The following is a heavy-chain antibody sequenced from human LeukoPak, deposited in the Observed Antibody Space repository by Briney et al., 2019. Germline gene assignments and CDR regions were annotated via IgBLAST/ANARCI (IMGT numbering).Heavy chain of an antibody. V-gene: IGHV3-23*01. CDR1: GFTFSSYA. CDR2: ISGSGGST. Sequence: GGSLRLSCAASGFTFSSYAMSWVRQAPGKGLEWVSAISGSGGSTYYADSVKGRFTISRDNSKNTLYLEMNSLRAEDTAVYYCAKDLFEYSSSSAFDYWGQGTLVTVSS. CDR3: AKDLFEYSSSSAFDY. D-gene: IGHD6-6*01. J-gene: IGHJ4*02.